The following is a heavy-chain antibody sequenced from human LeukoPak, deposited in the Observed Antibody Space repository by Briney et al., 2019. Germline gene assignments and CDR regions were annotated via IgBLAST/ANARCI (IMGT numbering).Heavy chain of an antibody. V-gene: IGHV3-23*01. J-gene: IGHJ2*01. CDR3: AKDSLRCCWYFDL. CDR2: VSGSGGST. D-gene: IGHD3-16*01. CDR1: GFTFSSYA. Sequence: SGGSLRLSCAASGFTFSSYAMSWVREAPGKGLEWVSAVSGSGGSTYYADSVKGRFTISRDNSKNTLYLQMNSLRAEDTAVYYCAKDSLRCCWYFDLWGRGTLVTVSS.